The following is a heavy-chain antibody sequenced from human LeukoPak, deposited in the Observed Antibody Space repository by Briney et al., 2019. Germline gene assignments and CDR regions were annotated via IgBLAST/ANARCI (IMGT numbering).Heavy chain of an antibody. CDR3: ASGESGSSWFDY. V-gene: IGHV4-59*01. J-gene: IGHJ4*02. D-gene: IGHD6-13*01. CDR2: IYYSGST. CDR1: GGSMSNYY. Sequence: PSETLSLTCTVSGGSMSNYYWSWIRKPPGKGLEWIGNIYYSGSTNYNPSLKSRVTISVDTSKNQFSLKLSSVTAADTAVYYCASGESGSSWFDYWGQGTLATVSS.